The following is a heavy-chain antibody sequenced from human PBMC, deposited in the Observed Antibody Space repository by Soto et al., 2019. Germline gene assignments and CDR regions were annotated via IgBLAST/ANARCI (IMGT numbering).Heavy chain of an antibody. CDR3: AREGLMTTVTTRYYYYYGMDV. D-gene: IGHD4-17*01. CDR2: ISYDGSNK. CDR1: GFTFSSYA. V-gene: IGHV3-30-3*01. J-gene: IGHJ6*02. Sequence: QVQLVESGGGVVQPGRSLRLSCAASGFTFSSYAMHWVRQAPGKGLEWVAVISYDGSNKYYADSVKGRFTISRDNSKNTLYLQMNSLRAEDTAVYYCAREGLMTTVTTRYYYYYGMDVWGQGTTVTVSS.